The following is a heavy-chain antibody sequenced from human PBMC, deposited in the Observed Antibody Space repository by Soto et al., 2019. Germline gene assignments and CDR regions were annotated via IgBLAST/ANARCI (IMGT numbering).Heavy chain of an antibody. Sequence: SETLSLTCTVSGGSISSYYWSWIRQPAGKGLEWIGRIYTSGSTNYNPSLKSRVTMSVDTSKNQFSLKLSSVTAADTAVYYCARAGSYYGSGSFNWFDPWGQGTLVTVPS. D-gene: IGHD3-10*01. CDR3: ARAGSYYGSGSFNWFDP. J-gene: IGHJ5*02. CDR1: GGSISSYY. CDR2: IYTSGST. V-gene: IGHV4-4*07.